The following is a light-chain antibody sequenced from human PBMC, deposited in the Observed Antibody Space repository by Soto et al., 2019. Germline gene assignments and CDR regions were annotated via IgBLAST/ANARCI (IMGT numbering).Light chain of an antibody. CDR3: QQSYSNRCT. CDR2: AAS. Sequence: DIQMTQSPSSLSASVGDRVTITCRASQSISSYLNWYQQKPGKAHKLLIYAASSLQSGVPSRFSGSGSGTDFTLTISSLQPEDFATYYCQQSYSNRCTFGQGTKLEIK. V-gene: IGKV1-39*01. CDR1: QSISSY. J-gene: IGKJ2*02.